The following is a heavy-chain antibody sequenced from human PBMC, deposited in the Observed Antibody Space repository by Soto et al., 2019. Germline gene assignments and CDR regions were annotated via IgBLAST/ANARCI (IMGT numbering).Heavy chain of an antibody. CDR3: ARRDRAY. J-gene: IGHJ4*02. CDR1: GFTCSSYW. Sequence: EVQLVESGGGLVQPWWSLRLSCAASGFTCSSYWMSWVRQAPGKGLEWVANINQDGSEKYYVDSVKGRFTISRDNATNSLYLQMNSLRGEATAVYYCARRDRAYWGEGTLVIVSS. V-gene: IGHV3-7*02. CDR2: INQDGSEK.